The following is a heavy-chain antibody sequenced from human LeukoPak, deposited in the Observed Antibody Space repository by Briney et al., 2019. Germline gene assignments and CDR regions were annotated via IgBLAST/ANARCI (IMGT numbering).Heavy chain of an antibody. CDR2: INDIGRT. CDR3: ARAVTGTSMVDY. J-gene: IGHJ4*02. CDR1: GDSISGDH. Sequence: SETLFLTCTLSGDSISGDHWSWIRHPPGEGLEWIGYINDIGRTSYSPSLKSRVTISLDMSKNQFSLRLISVTAADTAVYYCARAVTGTSMVDYWGQGTLVTVSS. V-gene: IGHV4-59*08. D-gene: IGHD6-19*01.